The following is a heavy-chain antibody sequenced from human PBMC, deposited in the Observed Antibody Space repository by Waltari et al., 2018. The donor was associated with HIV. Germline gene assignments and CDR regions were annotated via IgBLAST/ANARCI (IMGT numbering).Heavy chain of an antibody. CDR2: IDHTGTS. V-gene: IGHV4-34*02. J-gene: IGHJ4*02. CDR1: GGSFSGYY. CDR3: VRGFGNYGFYFDY. Sequence: QVHLPQWGSGLLTPSGTLSLTCAVYGGSFSGYYWTWIRQSPGRGLEWMGEIDHTGTSTYKPSLKGRVTMSVDTSKNQFSLTLKSVTAADTAVYYCVRGFGNYGFYFDYWGQGKLVSVSS. D-gene: IGHD3-16*01.